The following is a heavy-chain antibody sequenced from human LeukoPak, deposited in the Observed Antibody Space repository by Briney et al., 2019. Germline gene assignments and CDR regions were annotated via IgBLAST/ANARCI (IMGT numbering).Heavy chain of an antibody. V-gene: IGHV1-69*05. CDR2: IIPIFGTA. D-gene: IGHD3-22*01. CDR3: ARAPRRYYYDSSGYLDY. J-gene: IGHJ4*02. Sequence: ASVKVSCKASGGTFSSYAISWVRQAPGQGLEWMGGIIPIFGTANYAQKFQGRVTITTDESTSTAYMELSSLRSEDTAVCYCARAPRRYYYDSSGYLDYWGQGTLVTVSS. CDR1: GGTFSSYA.